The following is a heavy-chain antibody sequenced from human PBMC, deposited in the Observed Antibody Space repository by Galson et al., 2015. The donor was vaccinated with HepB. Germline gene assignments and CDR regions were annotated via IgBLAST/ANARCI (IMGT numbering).Heavy chain of an antibody. Sequence: SLRLSCAASGFTFSSYAMSWVRQAPGEGLEWVSAISGSGGSTYYADSVKGRFTISRDNSKNTLYLQMNSLRAEDTAVYYCAKDAEVRFLEWLQNPYGMDVWGQGTTVTVSS. CDR1: GFTFSSYA. J-gene: IGHJ6*02. V-gene: IGHV3-23*01. D-gene: IGHD3-3*01. CDR2: ISGSGGST. CDR3: AKDAEVRFLEWLQNPYGMDV.